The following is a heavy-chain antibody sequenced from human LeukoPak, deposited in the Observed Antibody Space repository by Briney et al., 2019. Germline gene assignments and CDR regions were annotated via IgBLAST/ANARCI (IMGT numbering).Heavy chain of an antibody. CDR3: ARDLYGSGMDD. CDR1: GFTVSTNY. D-gene: IGHD3-10*01. J-gene: IGHJ4*02. V-gene: IGHV3-53*01. CDR2: IYSDGRT. Sequence: GGSLRLSCAVSGFTVSTNYMSWVRQAPGKGLEWVSIIYSDGRTHYTDSVKGRFSISRGHSNNTLYLQMNSLRAEDTAMYFCARDLYGSGMDDWGQGTLVSVSS.